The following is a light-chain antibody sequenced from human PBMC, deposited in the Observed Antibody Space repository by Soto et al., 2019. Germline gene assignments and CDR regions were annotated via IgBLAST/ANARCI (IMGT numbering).Light chain of an antibody. CDR2: GAS. Sequence: EIVLTQSPGTLSLSPGERATLSCRASQSVSSSYLAWYQQKPGQAPRLLIYGASSRATDIPDRFSGSGSGTDFTLTISRLEPEDFALYYCQQYGVTPPNTFGGGTKVDIK. J-gene: IGKJ4*01. V-gene: IGKV3-20*01. CDR1: QSVSSSY. CDR3: QQYGVTPPNT.